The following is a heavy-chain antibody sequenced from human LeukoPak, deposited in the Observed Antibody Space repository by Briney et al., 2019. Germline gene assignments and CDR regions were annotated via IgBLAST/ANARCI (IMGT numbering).Heavy chain of an antibody. CDR3: TKDSRTYQLLSIVN. CDR1: GFTFSDYA. Sequence: GRSLRLSCAASGFTFSDYAMHWVRQAPGEGLEWVSGISWNSRSIGYADSVKGRFTISRDNAKNSLYLQMNSLRPEDTALYYCTKDSRTYQLLSIVNWGQGTLVTVSS. V-gene: IGHV3-9*01. D-gene: IGHD2-2*01. CDR2: ISWNSRSI. J-gene: IGHJ4*02.